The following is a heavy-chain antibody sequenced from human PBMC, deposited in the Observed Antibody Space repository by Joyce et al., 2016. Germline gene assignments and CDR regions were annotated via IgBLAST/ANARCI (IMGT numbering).Heavy chain of an antibody. D-gene: IGHD2-21*01. CDR3: ARGRDYAFDI. J-gene: IGHJ3*02. Sequence: VHLQQSGPGLVKPSQTLSITCAISGDSVSSRGAAWNWIRQSPSRGLEWLGRAYFWSSWSNPYAVSVQSRITIDPDTSKNQVSLQLNYVTPGDTAVYYCARGRDYAFDIWGQGTLVTVSS. V-gene: IGHV6-1*01. CDR2: AYFWSSWSN. CDR1: GDSVSSRGAA.